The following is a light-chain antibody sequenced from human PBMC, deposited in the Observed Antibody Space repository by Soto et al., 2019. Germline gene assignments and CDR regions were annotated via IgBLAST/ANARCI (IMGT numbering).Light chain of an antibody. CDR1: QTVPSR. CDR2: DAS. J-gene: IGKJ5*01. CDR3: QQRSNWPPIT. Sequence: EIVMTQSPATLSVSPGEGVTLSCRASQTVPSRIAWYQQKPGQAPSLLIYDASNRATGIPARFSGSGSGTDFTLTISSLEPEDFAVYYCQQRSNWPPITFGQGTRLEIK. V-gene: IGKV3-11*01.